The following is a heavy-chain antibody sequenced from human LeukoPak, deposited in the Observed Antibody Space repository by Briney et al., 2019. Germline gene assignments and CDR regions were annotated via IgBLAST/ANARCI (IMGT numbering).Heavy chain of an antibody. D-gene: IGHD4-17*01. V-gene: IGHV1-46*01. CDR2: INPSDGST. J-gene: IGHJ5*02. Sequence: GASVKVSCKASGYTFTSYYMHLVRQAPGQGLEWMGIINPSDGSTSYAQKFQGRVTMTRDTSTSTVYMELSSLRSEDTAVYYCARERGRQTTVTTSARPWFYPWGQGTLVTVSS. CDR1: GYTFTSYY. CDR3: ARERGRQTTVTTSARPWFYP.